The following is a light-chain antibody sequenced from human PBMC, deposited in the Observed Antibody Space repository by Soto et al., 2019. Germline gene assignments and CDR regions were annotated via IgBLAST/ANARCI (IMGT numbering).Light chain of an antibody. CDR3: QQYSKWPIT. CDR1: QSVYTT. V-gene: IGKV3-15*01. CDR2: GAS. Sequence: EVVMTQSPATLSVSPGGRATLSCRASQSVYTTLAWYQQKPSQPPRLLLYGASTRATGIPARFSGTGSATEFTLTNSCPQSEDAAIYYCQQYSKWPITFGGGTKVEI. J-gene: IGKJ4*01.